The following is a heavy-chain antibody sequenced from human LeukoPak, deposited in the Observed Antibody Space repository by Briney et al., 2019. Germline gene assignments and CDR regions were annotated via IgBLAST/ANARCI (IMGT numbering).Heavy chain of an antibody. Sequence: ASVKVSCKASGGTFSSYDINWVRQATGQGLEWMGWMNPNSGNTGYAQKFQGRVTITRNTSISTAYMELSSLRSEDTAVYYCARALSLGYCSTTSCYFFDYWGQGTLVTVSS. V-gene: IGHV1-8*03. J-gene: IGHJ4*02. CDR1: GGTFSSYD. CDR2: MNPNSGNT. D-gene: IGHD2-2*01. CDR3: ARALSLGYCSTTSCYFFDY.